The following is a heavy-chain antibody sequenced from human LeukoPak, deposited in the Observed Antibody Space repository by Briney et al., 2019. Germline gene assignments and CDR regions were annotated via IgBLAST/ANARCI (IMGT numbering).Heavy chain of an antibody. CDR3: ARLLRDYYDSSGYYASPDYYFDY. J-gene: IGHJ4*02. V-gene: IGHV1-46*01. Sequence: GASVKVSCKASGYTFTSYYMHWVRQAPGQGLEWMGIINPSGGSTSYAQKFQGRVTMTRDMSTSTVYMELSSLRSEDTAVYYCARLLRDYYDSSGYYASPDYYFDYWGQGTLVTVSS. CDR1: GYTFTSYY. CDR2: INPSGGST. D-gene: IGHD3-22*01.